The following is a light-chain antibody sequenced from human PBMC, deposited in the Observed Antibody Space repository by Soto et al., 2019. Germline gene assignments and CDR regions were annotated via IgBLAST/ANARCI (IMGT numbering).Light chain of an antibody. Sequence: EIVLSQSPDTLSLYTGERATLSCRASQSVNSQFFAWHQQKPGQAPRLLIHGASNRVAGIPDRFSGSGSGTDFTLTISRLEPEDFAVYYCHQYGRSPRTFGQGTNVDI. CDR2: GAS. CDR1: QSVNSQF. CDR3: HQYGRSPRT. J-gene: IGKJ1*01. V-gene: IGKV3-20*01.